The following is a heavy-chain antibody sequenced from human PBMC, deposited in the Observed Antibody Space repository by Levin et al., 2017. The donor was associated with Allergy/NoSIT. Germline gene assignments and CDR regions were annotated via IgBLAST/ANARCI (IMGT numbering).Heavy chain of an antibody. J-gene: IGHJ4*02. CDR3: AREGSSSEYSSSRIDY. D-gene: IGHD6-6*01. V-gene: IGHV1-46*01. Sequence: ASVKVSCKASGYTFTSYYMHWVRQAPGQGLEWMGIINPSGGSTSYAQKFQGRVTMTRDTSTSTVYMELSSLRSEDTAVYYCAREGSSSEYSSSRIDYWGQGTLVTVSS. CDR2: INPSGGST. CDR1: GYTFTSYY.